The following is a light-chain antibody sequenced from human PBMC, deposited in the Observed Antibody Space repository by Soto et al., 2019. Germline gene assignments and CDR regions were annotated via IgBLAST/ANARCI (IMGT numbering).Light chain of an antibody. CDR2: GAS. CDR3: QQYGTSPIT. CDR1: QSVSSSY. V-gene: IGKV3-20*01. J-gene: IGKJ5*01. Sequence: EIALTQSPGTLSLSPGERATLSCRASQSVSSSYLAWYQQKPGQAPRLLIYGASSGATGIPDRFSGSGSGTDFALTISRLEPEDFAVYYCQQYGTSPITFGQGTRLEIK.